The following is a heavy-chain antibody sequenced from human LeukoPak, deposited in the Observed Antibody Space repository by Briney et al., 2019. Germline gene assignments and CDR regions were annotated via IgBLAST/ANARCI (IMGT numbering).Heavy chain of an antibody. CDR3: ARDPGIAVAGLFFDY. CDR2: ISAYNGNT. Sequence: ASVKVSCKASGYTFTSYGISWVRQAPRQGLEWMGWISAYNGNTNYAQKLQVRVTMTTDTSTSTAYMELRSLRSDDTAVYYCARDPGIAVAGLFFDYWGQGTLVTVSS. CDR1: GYTFTSYG. V-gene: IGHV1-18*01. D-gene: IGHD6-19*01. J-gene: IGHJ4*02.